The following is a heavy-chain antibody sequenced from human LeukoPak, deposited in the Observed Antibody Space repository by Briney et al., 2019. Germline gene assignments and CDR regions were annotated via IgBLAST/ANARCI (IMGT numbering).Heavy chain of an antibody. D-gene: IGHD2-21*02. CDR2: INHSGST. J-gene: IGHJ4*02. CDR3: ARGVVVTAIGRQDFDY. Sequence: PSETLSLTCAVYGGSFSGYYWSWIRQPPGKGLEWIEEINHSGSTNYNPSLKSRVTISVDTSKNQFSLKLSSVTAADTAVYYCARGVVVTAIGRQDFDYWGQGTLVTVSS. V-gene: IGHV4-34*01. CDR1: GGSFSGYY.